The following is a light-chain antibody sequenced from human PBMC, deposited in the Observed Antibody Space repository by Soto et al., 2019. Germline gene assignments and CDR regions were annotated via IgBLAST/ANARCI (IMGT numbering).Light chain of an antibody. V-gene: IGKV1-33*01. CDR3: QQYDNIPLT. CDR1: QDITNS. J-gene: IGKJ4*01. Sequence: DIQMTQSPSSLSASVGDRVTITCQASQDITNSLNWYQQKPGKAPKLLIYDASDLETGVPSRFSGSGSATDFTFTISSLQPEDIATYYCQQYDNIPLTFGGGTKVEIK. CDR2: DAS.